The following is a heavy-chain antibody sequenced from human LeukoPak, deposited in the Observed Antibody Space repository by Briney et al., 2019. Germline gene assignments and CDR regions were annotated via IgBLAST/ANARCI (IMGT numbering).Heavy chain of an antibody. D-gene: IGHD3-22*01. Sequence: SVKVSCKASGGTFISYAISWVRQAPGQGLEWMGGIIPIFGTANYAQKFQGRVTITTDESTSTAYMELSSLRSEDTAVYYCARDRPTDYYDSSGYYYDWGQGTLVTVSS. V-gene: IGHV1-69*05. CDR3: ARDRPTDYYDSSGYYYD. CDR2: IIPIFGTA. J-gene: IGHJ4*02. CDR1: GGTFISYA.